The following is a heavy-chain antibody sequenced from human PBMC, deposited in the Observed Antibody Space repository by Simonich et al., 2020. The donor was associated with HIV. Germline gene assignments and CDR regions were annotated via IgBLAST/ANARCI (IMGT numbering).Heavy chain of an antibody. CDR1: GGSFNGYY. J-gene: IGHJ4*02. Sequence: QVHLQQWGAGLLKPSETLSLTCAVYGGSFNGYYWTWIRQPPGKGLEWIGEINHRGRTDANPSLKSRVTMSVDTSKNQFSLKLNSVTAADTAIYYCARLRGDRYDYWGQGTLVTVSS. V-gene: IGHV4-34*01. CDR2: INHRGRT. D-gene: IGHD2-21*02. CDR3: ARLRGDRYDY.